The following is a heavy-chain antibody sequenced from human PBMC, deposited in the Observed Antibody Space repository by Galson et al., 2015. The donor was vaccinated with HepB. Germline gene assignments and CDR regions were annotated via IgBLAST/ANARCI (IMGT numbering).Heavy chain of an antibody. J-gene: IGHJ4*02. CDR2: ISSSSSTI. Sequence: SLRLSCAASGFTFSSYSMNWVRQAPGKGLEWVSYISSSSSTIYYADSVKGRFTISRDNAKNSLYLQMNSLRAEDTAVYYCARAWEWGQNIAAAGYFDYWGQGTLVTVSS. CDR1: GFTFSSYS. V-gene: IGHV3-48*04. CDR3: ARAWEWGQNIAAAGYFDY. D-gene: IGHD6-13*01.